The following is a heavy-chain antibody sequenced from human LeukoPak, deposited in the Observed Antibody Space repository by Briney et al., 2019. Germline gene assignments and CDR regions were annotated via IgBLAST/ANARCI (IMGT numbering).Heavy chain of an antibody. CDR1: GGSISSYY. V-gene: IGHV4-59*01. CDR3: ARWSGSSRSRSFDY. Sequence: PSETLSLTCTVSGGSISSYYWSWIRQPPGKGLEWIGYIYYSGSTNYNPPLKSRVTISVDTSKNQFSLKLSSVTAADTAVDYCARWSGSSRSRSFDYWGQGTLVTVSS. CDR2: IYYSGST. J-gene: IGHJ4*02. D-gene: IGHD6-13*01.